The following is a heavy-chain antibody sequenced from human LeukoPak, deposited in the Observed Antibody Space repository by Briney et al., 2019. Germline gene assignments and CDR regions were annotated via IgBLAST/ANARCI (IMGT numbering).Heavy chain of an antibody. Sequence: GESLKISCKGSGYSFTSYWIGWVRQMPGKGLEWIGIIYPGDSDTRYSPSFQGQVTISADKSISTAYLQWSSLKASDTAMYYCARGAQQLVGEVFFFDYWGQGTLVTVSS. D-gene: IGHD6-13*01. CDR1: GYSFTSYW. CDR3: ARGAQQLVGEVFFFDY. V-gene: IGHV5-51*01. CDR2: IYPGDSDT. J-gene: IGHJ4*02.